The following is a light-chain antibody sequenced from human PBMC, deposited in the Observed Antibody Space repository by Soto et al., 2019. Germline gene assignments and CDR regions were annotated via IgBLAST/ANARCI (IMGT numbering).Light chain of an antibody. CDR3: QQYNDWPLT. Sequence: EIVMTQSPVTLSVSPGERVTLSCRASQSVSSNLAWYQQKLGQAPSLLIYGAFTRATGIPARFSGTGSGTEFTLTISSLQSEDFALYYCQQYNDWPLTFGQGTKVDIK. J-gene: IGKJ1*01. CDR1: QSVSSN. V-gene: IGKV3-15*01. CDR2: GAF.